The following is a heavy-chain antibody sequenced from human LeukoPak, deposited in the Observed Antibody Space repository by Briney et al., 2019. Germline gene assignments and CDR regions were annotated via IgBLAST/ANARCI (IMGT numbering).Heavy chain of an antibody. Sequence: TPSVTLSLTCTVSGGSISSYYWSWIRQPAGKGLEWIGRIYTSGSTNYNPSLKSRVTMSVDTSKNQFSLKLSSVTAADTAVYYCARDGGNDSSGYFYYFDYWGQGTLVTVSS. CDR1: GGSISSYY. V-gene: IGHV4-4*07. D-gene: IGHD3-22*01. CDR2: IYTSGST. CDR3: ARDGGNDSSGYFYYFDY. J-gene: IGHJ4*02.